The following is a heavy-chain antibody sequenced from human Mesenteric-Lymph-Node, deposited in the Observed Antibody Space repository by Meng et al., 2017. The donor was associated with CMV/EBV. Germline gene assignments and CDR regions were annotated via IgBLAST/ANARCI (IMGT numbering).Heavy chain of an antibody. D-gene: IGHD2-15*01. Sequence: RGSCKASGYTFTGYYFHWVRQAPGQGLEWMGWIGPNSGGTNYAQKFQGRVTMTRDTSINTVYMELSRLRFDDTAVYYCAREDKWFDPWGQGTLVTVSS. V-gene: IGHV1-2*02. CDR1: GYTFTGYY. CDR3: AREDKWFDP. J-gene: IGHJ5*02. CDR2: IGPNSGGT.